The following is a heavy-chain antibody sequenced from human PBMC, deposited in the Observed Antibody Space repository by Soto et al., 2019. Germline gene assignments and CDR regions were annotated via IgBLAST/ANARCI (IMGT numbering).Heavy chain of an antibody. CDR1: GGSISSSSYY. CDR3: ARHFGEKFSLAYYYYYYMDV. Sequence: SETLSLTCTVSGGSISSSSYYWGWIRQPPGKGLEWIGSIYYSGSTYYNPSLKSRVTISVDTSKNQFSLKLSSVTAADTAVYFCARHFGEKFSLAYYYYYYMDVWGKGTTVTVSS. D-gene: IGHD3-16*01. CDR2: IYYSGST. J-gene: IGHJ6*03. V-gene: IGHV4-39*01.